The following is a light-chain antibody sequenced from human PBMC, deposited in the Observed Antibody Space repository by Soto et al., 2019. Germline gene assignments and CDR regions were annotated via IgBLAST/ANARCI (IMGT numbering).Light chain of an antibody. CDR3: QSYGSRRGAV. V-gene: IGLV1-40*01. Sequence: QSVLTQPPSVSGAPGQRVTISCTGSSSNIGAGYDVHWYQQLPGTAPKLLIYGNSNRPSGVPDRFSGSKSGTSASLAIAGLQAEDEADYCCQSYGSRRGAVFGGGTKLTVL. CDR2: GNS. J-gene: IGLJ3*02. CDR1: SSNIGAGYD.